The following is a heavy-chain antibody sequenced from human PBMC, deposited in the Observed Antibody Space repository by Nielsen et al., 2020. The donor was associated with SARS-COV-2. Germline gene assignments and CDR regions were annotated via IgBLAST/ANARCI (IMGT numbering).Heavy chain of an antibody. CDR2: ISANNGNV. Sequence: ASVKVSCKVSGYTLTELSMHWVRQAPGQGLEWMGRISANNGNVKYAQNLQGRVTMTTDASTRTVYMELRRLRSDDTAVYYCARVASGVVPGPLGIGMWYSYYYMDVWGKGTTVTVSS. D-gene: IGHD2-2*01. V-gene: IGHV1-18*01. CDR3: ARVASGVVPGPLGIGMWYSYYYMDV. J-gene: IGHJ6*03. CDR1: GYTLTELS.